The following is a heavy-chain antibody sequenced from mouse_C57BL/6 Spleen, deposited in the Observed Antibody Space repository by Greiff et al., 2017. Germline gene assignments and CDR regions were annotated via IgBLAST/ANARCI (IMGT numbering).Heavy chain of an antibody. CDR3: ARSAYAMDY. V-gene: IGHV1-26*01. Sequence: VQLQQSGPELVKPGASVKISCKASGYTFTDYYMNWVKQSHGKSLEWIGDINPNNGGTSYNQKFKGKVTLTVDKSSSTVYMELRSLTSEDSAVYYCARSAYAMDYWGQGTSVTVSS. CDR1: GYTFTDYY. CDR2: INPNNGGT. J-gene: IGHJ4*01.